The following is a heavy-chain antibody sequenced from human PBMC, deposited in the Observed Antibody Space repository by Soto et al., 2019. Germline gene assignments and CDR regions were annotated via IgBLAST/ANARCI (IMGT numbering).Heavy chain of an antibody. D-gene: IGHD5-12*01. J-gene: IGHJ4*02. CDR3: ARDGSGYDLFYFDY. V-gene: IGHV3-53*01. CDR2: IYSGGST. CDR1: GFTVSSNY. Sequence: GGSLRLSCAASGFTVSSNYMSWVRQAPGKGLEWVSVIYSGGSTYYADSVKGRFTISRDNSKNTLYLQMNSLRAEDTAVYYCARDGSGYDLFYFDYWGQGTLVTVSS.